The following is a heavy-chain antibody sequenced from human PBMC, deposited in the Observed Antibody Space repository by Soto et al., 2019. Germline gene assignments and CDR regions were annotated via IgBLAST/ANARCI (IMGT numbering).Heavy chain of an antibody. D-gene: IGHD6-13*01. CDR1: GFTFSSYA. Sequence: EVQLLESGGGLVQPGGSLRLSCAASGFTFSSYALSWVRLAPGKGLEWVSAISGSGAGTYYADSVKGQFTISRDNSKNTLYLQMNSLRAEDTAVYYCANSIAAAGIAMDYWGQGTLVTVSS. CDR3: ANSIAAAGIAMDY. CDR2: ISGSGAGT. V-gene: IGHV3-23*01. J-gene: IGHJ4*02.